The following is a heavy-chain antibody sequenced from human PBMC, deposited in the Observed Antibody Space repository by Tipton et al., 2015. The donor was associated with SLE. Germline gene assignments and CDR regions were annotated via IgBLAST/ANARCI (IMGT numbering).Heavy chain of an antibody. Sequence: TLSLTCAVYGGSFSGYYWSWIRQPPGKGLEWIGEINHGGGTNYTPSLKNRVTMSVDTSKSQFSLRLNSVTAADTAVYYCARGASLRFLDWSSPRFDPWGQGTLVTVSS. CDR3: ARGASLRFLDWSSPRFDP. CDR2: INHGGGT. D-gene: IGHD3-3*01. V-gene: IGHV4-34*01. CDR1: GGSFSGYY. J-gene: IGHJ5*02.